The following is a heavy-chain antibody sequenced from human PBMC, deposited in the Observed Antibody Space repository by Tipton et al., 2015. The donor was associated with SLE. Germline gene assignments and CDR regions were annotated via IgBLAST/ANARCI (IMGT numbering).Heavy chain of an antibody. D-gene: IGHD1-26*01. CDR2: INSRSDYI. Sequence: SLRLSCEASGFSFSTSTMHWVRQAPGKGLEWVSSINSRSDYINYSDSLRGRFTISRDNAKNSLYLQMNSLTVEDTGVYYCARGGSFFDYWGQGPLVTVSS. J-gene: IGHJ4*02. CDR1: GFSFSTST. CDR3: ARGGSFFDY. V-gene: IGHV3-21*03.